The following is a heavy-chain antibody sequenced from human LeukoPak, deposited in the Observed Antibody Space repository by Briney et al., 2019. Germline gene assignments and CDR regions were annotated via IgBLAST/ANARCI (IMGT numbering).Heavy chain of an antibody. Sequence: SETLSLTCTVSGGSISSSSYYWGWIRQPPGKGLEWIGSIYYSGSTYYNPSLKSRVTISVDTSKNQFSLKLSSVTAADTAVYYCARGNYYDSSGYYYVDWFDPWGQGTLVTVSS. CDR2: IYYSGST. J-gene: IGHJ5*02. CDR3: ARGNYYDSSGYYYVDWFDP. V-gene: IGHV4-39*07. D-gene: IGHD3-22*01. CDR1: GGSISSSSYY.